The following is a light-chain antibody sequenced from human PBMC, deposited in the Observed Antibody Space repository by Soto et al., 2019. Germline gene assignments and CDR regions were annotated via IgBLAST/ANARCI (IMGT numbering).Light chain of an antibody. J-gene: IGLJ1*01. CDR1: SSDIGGYNY. V-gene: IGLV2-8*01. CDR2: EVT. CDR3: CSDAGSSNV. Sequence: QSLLTQPPSASGSPGQSVTISCTGSSSDIGGYNYVSWYQQHPGKVPKLIIYEVTKRPSGVPDRFSGSKSGNTASLTVSGLQADDEAEYYCCSDAGSSNVVGNWTTVTV.